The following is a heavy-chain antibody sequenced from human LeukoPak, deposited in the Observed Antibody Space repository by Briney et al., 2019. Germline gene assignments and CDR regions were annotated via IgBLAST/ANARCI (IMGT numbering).Heavy chain of an antibody. CDR3: ARARRTAYYYDSSPQGRWFDP. CDR1: GFTVSSNY. D-gene: IGHD3-22*01. V-gene: IGHV4-34*01. J-gene: IGHJ5*02. Sequence: GSLRLSCAASGFTVSSNYMSWIRQPPGKGLEWIGEINHSGSTNYNPSLKSRVTISVDTSKNQFSLKLSSVTAADTAVYYCARARRTAYYYDSSPQGRWFDPWGQGTLVTDSS. CDR2: INHSGST.